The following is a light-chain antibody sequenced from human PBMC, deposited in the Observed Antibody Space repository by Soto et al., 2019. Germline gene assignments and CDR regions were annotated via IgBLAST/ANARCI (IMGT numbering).Light chain of an antibody. Sequence: PVLNKLPSASGAPRQSVTITCTETSSDVGGYNYVSWYQQHPGKAPKLMIYEVTKRPSGVPDRFSGSKSDNTASLTVSGLQAEDEADYYCSSYAGSNNFPYVFGTVSKVIVL. CDR3: SSYAGSNNFPYV. V-gene: IGLV2-8*01. J-gene: IGLJ1*01. CDR1: SSDVGGYNY. CDR2: EVT.